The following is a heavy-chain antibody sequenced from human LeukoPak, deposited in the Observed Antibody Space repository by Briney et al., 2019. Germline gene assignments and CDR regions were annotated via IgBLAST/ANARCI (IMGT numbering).Heavy chain of an antibody. D-gene: IGHD2-2*01. CDR1: GFTFSSYA. CDR3: AKEGAFVVVPAASRGRYYYGMDV. V-gene: IGHV3-23*01. Sequence: GSLRLSCAASGFTFSSYAMSWVRQAPGKGLEWVSAISGSGGSTYYADSVKGRFTISRDNSKNTLYLQMNSLRAEDTAVYYCAKEGAFVVVPAASRGRYYYGMDVRGQGTTVTVSS. J-gene: IGHJ6*02. CDR2: ISGSGGST.